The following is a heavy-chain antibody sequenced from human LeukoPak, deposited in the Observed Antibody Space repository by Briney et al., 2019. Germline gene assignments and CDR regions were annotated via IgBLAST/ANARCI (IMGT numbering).Heavy chain of an antibody. CDR2: ISDGGTHL. CDR1: GFIFRNYG. D-gene: IGHD6-13*01. V-gene: IGHV3-30*18. Sequence: GGSLRLSCAGSGFIFRNYGMHWVRQAPGQGLEWVAVISDGGTHLYYADSVKGRFTTSRDNSESTMYLQMNSLRVEDTAVYYCAKGYNSSWNMDVWGQGTTLTVSS. CDR3: AKGYNSSWNMDV. J-gene: IGHJ6*02.